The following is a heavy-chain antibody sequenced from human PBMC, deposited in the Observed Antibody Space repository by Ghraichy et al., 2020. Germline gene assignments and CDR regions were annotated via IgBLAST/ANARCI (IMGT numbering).Heavy chain of an antibody. CDR1: GFTLSSYT. CDR2: ITYDGRDK. V-gene: IGHV3-30*04. Sequence: GESLNISCVVSGFTLSSYTMHWVRQAPGRELEWLAAITYDGRDKHYADSVRGRFTISRDNSKNTVYLQLNSLRVDDTALYFCARDHANQWLPDYWGQGTLVTVSS. D-gene: IGHD6-19*01. J-gene: IGHJ4*01. CDR3: ARDHANQWLPDY.